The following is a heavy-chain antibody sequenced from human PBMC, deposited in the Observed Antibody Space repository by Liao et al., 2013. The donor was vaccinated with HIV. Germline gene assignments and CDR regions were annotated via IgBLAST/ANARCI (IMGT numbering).Heavy chain of an antibody. D-gene: IGHD3-10*01. Sequence: QLQLQESGPGLVKPSETLSLTCTVSGGSISSSSYYWGWIRQPPGKGLEWIGSIYTSGSTNYNPSLKSRVTMSVDTSKNQFSLKLSSVTAADTAVYYCARGNRGVHAFDIWGQGTMVTVSS. J-gene: IGHJ3*02. CDR3: ARGNRGVHAFDI. CDR2: IYTSGST. V-gene: IGHV4-39*07. CDR1: GGSISSSSYY.